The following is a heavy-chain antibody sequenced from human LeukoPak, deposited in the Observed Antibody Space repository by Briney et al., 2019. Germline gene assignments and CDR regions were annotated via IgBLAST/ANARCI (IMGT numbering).Heavy chain of an antibody. J-gene: IGHJ4*02. CDR2: ISGSGGST. CDR1: GFTFSSYA. Sequence: PGASLRLSCAASGFTFSSYAMSWVRQAPGKGREWVSAISGSGGSTYYADSVKGRFTISRDNSKNTLYLQMNSLRAEDTAVYYCAKVGYGSGSSGFDYWGQGTLVTVSS. V-gene: IGHV3-23*01. D-gene: IGHD3-10*01. CDR3: AKVGYGSGSSGFDY.